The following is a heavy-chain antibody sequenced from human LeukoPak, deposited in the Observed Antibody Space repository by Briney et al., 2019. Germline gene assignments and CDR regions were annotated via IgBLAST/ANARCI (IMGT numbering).Heavy chain of an antibody. V-gene: IGHV1-2*02. D-gene: IGHD4-23*01. J-gene: IGHJ4*02. CDR2: IYPNSGAT. Sequence: ASVKVSCKTSGYTFTDSYMHWVRQAPGQGLEWMGWIYPNSGATNYAQKFQDRVTSTRDTSISTAYMELSRLTSDDTAAYYCAKDDGGNSFAYWGQGTLVTVSS. CDR1: GYTFTDSY. CDR3: AKDDGGNSFAY.